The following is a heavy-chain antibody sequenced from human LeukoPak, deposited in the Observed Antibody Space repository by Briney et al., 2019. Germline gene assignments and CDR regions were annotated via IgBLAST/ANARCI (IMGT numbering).Heavy chain of an antibody. CDR2: ISGSGGST. V-gene: IGHV3-23*01. CDR1: GLTFSSYA. Sequence: GGSLRLSCAASGLTFSSYAMSWVRQAPGKGLEWVSAISGSGGSTYYADSVKGRFTISRDNSKNTLYLQMNSLRAEDTAVYYCAKDPTINDWFDPWGQGTLVTVSS. D-gene: IGHD5-12*01. J-gene: IGHJ5*02. CDR3: AKDPTINDWFDP.